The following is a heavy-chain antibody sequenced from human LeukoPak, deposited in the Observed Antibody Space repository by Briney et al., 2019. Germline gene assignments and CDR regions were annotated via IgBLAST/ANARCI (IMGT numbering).Heavy chain of an antibody. CDR3: ARDSPETNIVVEPAATLGWFDP. V-gene: IGHV4-34*01. CDR1: GGSFSGYY. D-gene: IGHD2-2*01. Sequence: SETLSLTCAVYGGSFSGYYWSWIRQPPGKGLEWIGEINHSGSTNYNPSLKSRVTISVDTSKNQFSLKLSSVTAADTAVYYCARDSPETNIVVEPAATLGWFDPWGQGTLVTVSS. CDR2: INHSGST. J-gene: IGHJ5*02.